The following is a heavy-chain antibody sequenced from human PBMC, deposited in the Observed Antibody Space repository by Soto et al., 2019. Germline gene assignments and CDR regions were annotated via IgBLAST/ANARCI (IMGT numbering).Heavy chain of an antibody. CDR2: IRSKAYGGIP. CDR3: GRSFLDGPDY. V-gene: IGHV3-49*04. J-gene: IGHJ4*02. D-gene: IGHD2-2*03. Sequence: GGSLRLSCTVSGFSVGDYAVNWARQAPGKGLEWVGFIRSKAYGGIPEYAASVKGRFTISRDDSKIIAYLQMNSLKTDDTGVYYCGRSFLDGPDYWGQGTLVTVSS. CDR1: GFSVGDYA.